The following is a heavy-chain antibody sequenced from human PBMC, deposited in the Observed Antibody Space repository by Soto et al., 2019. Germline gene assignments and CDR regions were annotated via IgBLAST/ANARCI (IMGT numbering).Heavy chain of an antibody. J-gene: IGHJ4*02. CDR3: ASDYGSGSYSPDY. CDR1: GYTFTTYG. Sequence: QVQLVQSGGEVNKPGASVKVSCKASGYTFTTYGISWVRQAPGQGLEWMGWITPYNGNTNYPQKFQGRGTMTTDTSKRTAYMELRSLKSDAKAVYYCASDYGSGSYSPDYWGQGTLVTVAS. V-gene: IGHV1-18*01. CDR2: ITPYNGNT. D-gene: IGHD3-10*01.